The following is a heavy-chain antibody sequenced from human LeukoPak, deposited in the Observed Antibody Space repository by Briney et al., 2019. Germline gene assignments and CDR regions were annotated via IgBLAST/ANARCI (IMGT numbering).Heavy chain of an antibody. CDR1: GYTLTELS. CDR2: FDPEDGET. D-gene: IGHD2-2*01. J-gene: IGHJ5*02. CDR3: ATAGRYCSSTSCQDWFDL. V-gene: IGHV1-24*01. Sequence: ASVKVSCKVSGYTLTELSMHWVRQAPGKGLEWMGGFDPEDGETIYAQKFQGRVTMTEDTSTDTAYMELSSLRSEDTAVYYCATAGRYCSSTSCQDWFDLWGQGTLVTVSS.